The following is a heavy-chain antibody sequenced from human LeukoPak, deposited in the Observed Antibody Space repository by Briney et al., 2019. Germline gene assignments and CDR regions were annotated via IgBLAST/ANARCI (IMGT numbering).Heavy chain of an antibody. D-gene: IGHD3-3*01. J-gene: IGHJ4*02. CDR2: INHSGST. CDR3: ARNPAYYDFWSGYYFDY. Sequence: PSETLSLTCAVYGGSFSGYYWSWIRQPPGKGLEWIGEINHSGSTNYNPSLKSRVTISVDTSKNQFSLKLSSVTAADTAVYYCARNPAYYDFWSGYYFDYWGQGTLVTVSS. CDR1: GGSFSGYY. V-gene: IGHV4-34*01.